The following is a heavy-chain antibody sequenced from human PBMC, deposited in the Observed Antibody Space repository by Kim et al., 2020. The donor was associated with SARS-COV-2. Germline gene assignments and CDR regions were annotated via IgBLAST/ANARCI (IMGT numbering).Heavy chain of an antibody. CDR2: IYPGDSDT. D-gene: IGHD3-10*01. Sequence: GESLKISCKGSGYSFTSYWIGWVRQMPGKGLEWMGIIYPGDSDTRYSPSFQGQVTISADKSISTAYLQWSSLKASDTAMYYCATADSITMVRGVISAFDIWGQGTMVTVSS. V-gene: IGHV5-51*01. CDR1: GYSFTSYW. J-gene: IGHJ3*02. CDR3: ATADSITMVRGVISAFDI.